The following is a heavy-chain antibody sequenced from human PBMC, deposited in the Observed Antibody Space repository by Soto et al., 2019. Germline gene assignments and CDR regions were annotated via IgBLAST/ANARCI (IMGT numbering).Heavy chain of an antibody. D-gene: IGHD3-3*01. CDR1: GYTFTSYG. Sequence: QVQLVQSGAEVKKPGASVKVSCKASGYTFTSYGISWVRQAPGQGLEWMGRISAYNGNTNYAQTLQGRVTMTSDTSTSTVYMEQKSLRSDDTAVYYFARDSGRYYDFCSGYSSSEYGGQGTLVTVCS. CDR3: ARDSGRYYDFCSGYSSSEY. V-gene: IGHV1-18*01. J-gene: IGHJ4*02. CDR2: ISAYNGNT.